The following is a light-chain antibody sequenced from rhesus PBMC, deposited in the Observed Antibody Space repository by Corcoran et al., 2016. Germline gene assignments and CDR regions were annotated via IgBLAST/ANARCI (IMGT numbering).Light chain of an antibody. CDR1: QTISSY. Sequence: DIQMTQSPSSLSASVGDRVTITCRASQTISSYLAWFQQKPGKVPKLLLDAASSLETGVPSGFSGSGSGTDFTLTSSSLQPEDFATYYCQQHNSHPWTFGQGTKVEIK. J-gene: IGKJ1*01. V-gene: IGKV1-44*01. CDR3: QQHNSHPWT. CDR2: AAS.